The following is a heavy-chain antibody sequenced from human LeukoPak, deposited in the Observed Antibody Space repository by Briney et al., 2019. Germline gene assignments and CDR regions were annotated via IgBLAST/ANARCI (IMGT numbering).Heavy chain of an antibody. CDR2: ISRRSRHV. CDR3: VRDLMGSGSTTAYLHH. J-gene: IGHJ1*01. V-gene: IGHV3-21*01. Sequence: PGGSLRLSCAASGFAFSDYSMNWVRQAPGKGLEWVSSISRRSRHVYYAGSVKGRFTISRDNAKNSLYLQMNSLRAEDMAVYFYVRDLMGSGSTTAYLHHWGQGTLVTVSS. CDR1: GFAFSDYS. D-gene: IGHD1-1*01.